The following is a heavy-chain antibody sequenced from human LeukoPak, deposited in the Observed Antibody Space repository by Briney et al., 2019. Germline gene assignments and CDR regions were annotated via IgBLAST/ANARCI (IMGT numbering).Heavy chain of an antibody. CDR3: ARLGESGSGSYPIGY. CDR2: INHSGST. V-gene: IGHV4-34*01. CDR1: GGSFSGYY. J-gene: IGHJ4*02. Sequence: PSETLSLTCAVYGGSFSGYYWSWIRQPPGKGLEWIGEINHSGSTNYNPSLKSRVTISADTSEKRLSLRLSSVTAADTALYYCARLGESGSGSYPIGYWGQGTLVTVSS. D-gene: IGHD3-10*01.